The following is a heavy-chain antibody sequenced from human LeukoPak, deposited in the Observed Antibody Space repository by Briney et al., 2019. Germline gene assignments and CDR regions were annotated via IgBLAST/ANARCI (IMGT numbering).Heavy chain of an antibody. J-gene: IGHJ6*02. V-gene: IGHV3-7*01. CDR2: IKQDGSEK. Sequence: GGSLRLSCAASGFTFTNAWMSWVRQAPGKGLEWVANIKQDGSEKYYVDSVKGRFTISRDNAKNSLYLQMNSLRAEDTAVYYCAREQSSSWYYYGMDVWGQGTTVTVSS. CDR3: AREQSSSWYYYGMDV. CDR1: GFTFTNAW. D-gene: IGHD6-13*01.